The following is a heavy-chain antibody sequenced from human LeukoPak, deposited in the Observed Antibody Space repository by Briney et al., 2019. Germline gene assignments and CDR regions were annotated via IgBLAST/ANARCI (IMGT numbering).Heavy chain of an antibody. J-gene: IGHJ4*02. CDR1: GFTFSSYE. D-gene: IGHD6-19*01. V-gene: IGHV4-34*01. CDR2: INHSGST. Sequence: GSLRLSCAASGFTFSSYEMNWVRQPPGKGLEWIGEINHSGSTNYNPSLKSRVTISVDTSKNQFSLKLSSMTAADTAVYYCARGLRSGWYAGLGCWGEGTPVTVSS. CDR3: ARGLRSGWYAGLGC.